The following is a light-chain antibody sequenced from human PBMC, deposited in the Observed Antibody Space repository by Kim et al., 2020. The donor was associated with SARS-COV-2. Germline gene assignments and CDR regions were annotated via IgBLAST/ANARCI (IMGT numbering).Light chain of an antibody. CDR1: QDLLYTDGNTY. Sequence: DVVMTQSPLSLPVTLGQPASVSCTSSQDLLYTDGNTYLNWFHQRPGQSPRRLIYKVSNRDSGVPDRFSGSGSGTDFTLKISRVEAEDVGLYYCMQGTQWPYTFGQGTKLEI. J-gene: IGKJ2*01. CDR2: KVS. CDR3: MQGTQWPYT. V-gene: IGKV2-30*01.